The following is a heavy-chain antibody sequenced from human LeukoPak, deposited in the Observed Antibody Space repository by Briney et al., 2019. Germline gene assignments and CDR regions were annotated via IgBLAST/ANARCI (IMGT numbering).Heavy chain of an antibody. D-gene: IGHD1-7*01. CDR2: IKKDGSEK. CDR1: GLTFSNYC. J-gene: IGHJ4*02. CDR3: ARDVGHRSSYPDNWNYVPFDS. V-gene: IGHV3-7*01. Sequence: GGSLRLSCVVSGLTFSNYCMTWVRQAPGKGLEWVANIKKDGSEKFYVDSVKGRFAISRDNAKNSLYLQMNSLRPEDTAMYYCARDVGHRSSYPDNWNYVPFDSWGQGTLVTVSS.